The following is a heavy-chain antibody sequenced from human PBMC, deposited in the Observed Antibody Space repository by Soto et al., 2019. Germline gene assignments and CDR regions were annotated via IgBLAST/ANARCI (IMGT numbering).Heavy chain of an antibody. CDR2: IHYSGST. CDR1: GGSISNGGYY. J-gene: IGHJ4*01. D-gene: IGHD3-10*01. Sequence: SESLSLTCTLAGGSISNGGYYWNWVRQHPGKGLEWIGYIHYSGSTWYNPSLESRVTISVDTSKDQFSLKLRSVTAADTAVYYCARVRGSGSYVAYYFGAYRQRXLLTAS. CDR3: ARVRGSGSYVAYYFGA. V-gene: IGHV4-31*03.